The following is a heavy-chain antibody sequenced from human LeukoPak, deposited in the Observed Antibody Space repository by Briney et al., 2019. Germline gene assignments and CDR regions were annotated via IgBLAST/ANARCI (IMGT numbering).Heavy chain of an antibody. CDR1: EFTFGRYS. CDR2: ISSISHYI. V-gene: IGHV3-21*04. Sequence: PGGSLRLSCAASEFTFGRYSMNWVRQAPGKGLEWVSTISSISHYIYYADSVKGRFTISRDNAKNSLYLQMNSLRAGDTAVYYCARGGYSYGARYYYYGMDVWGQGTTVTVSS. J-gene: IGHJ6*02. CDR3: ARGGYSYGARYYYYGMDV. D-gene: IGHD5-18*01.